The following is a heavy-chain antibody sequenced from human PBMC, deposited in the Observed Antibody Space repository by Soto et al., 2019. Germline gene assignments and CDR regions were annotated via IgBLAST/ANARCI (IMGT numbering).Heavy chain of an antibody. V-gene: IGHV3-23*01. CDR3: ARDWFFGYSYGYGWFDP. Sequence: PGGSLRLSCAASGFTFSSYAMSWVRQAPGKGLEWVSAISGSGGSTYYADSVKGRFTISRDNAKNSLYLQMNSLRAEDTAVYYCARDWFFGYSYGYGWFDPWGQGTLVTVSS. J-gene: IGHJ5*02. CDR2: ISGSGGST. CDR1: GFTFSSYA. D-gene: IGHD5-18*01.